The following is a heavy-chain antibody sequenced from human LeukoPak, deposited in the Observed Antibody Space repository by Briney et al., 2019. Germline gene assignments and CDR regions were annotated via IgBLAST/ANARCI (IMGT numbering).Heavy chain of an antibody. D-gene: IGHD3-22*01. CDR1: GYTLTELS. V-gene: IGHV1-24*01. J-gene: IGHJ4*02. CDR2: FDPEDGET. CDR3: AKTPTSPAHGYPFDS. Sequence: ASVKVSCKVSGYTLTELSMHWVRQAPGKGLEWMGGFDPEDGETIYAQKFQGRVTITADASASTAYMELSSLRSEDTAVFYCAKTPTSPAHGYPFDSWGQGTLVTVSS.